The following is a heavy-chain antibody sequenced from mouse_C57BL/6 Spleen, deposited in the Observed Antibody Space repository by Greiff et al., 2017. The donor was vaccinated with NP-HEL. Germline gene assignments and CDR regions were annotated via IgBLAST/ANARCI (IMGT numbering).Heavy chain of an antibody. CDR1: GYTFTSYW. Sequence: QVQLQQPGAELVMPGASVKLSCKASGYTFTSYWMHWVKQRPGHGLEWIGEIDPSDSDTNYNQKFKGKSTLTVDKSSSTAYMQLSSLTSEDSAVYYSARSGGRMVTDWFACRGQGTLVTVAA. CDR3: ARSGGRMVTDWFAC. CDR2: IDPSDSDT. J-gene: IGHJ3*01. V-gene: IGHV1-69*01. D-gene: IGHD2-2*01.